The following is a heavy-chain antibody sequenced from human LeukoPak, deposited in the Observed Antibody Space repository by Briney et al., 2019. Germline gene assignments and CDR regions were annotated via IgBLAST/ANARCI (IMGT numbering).Heavy chain of an antibody. V-gene: IGHV3-23*01. D-gene: IGHD5-12*01. CDR2: IGSDGDR. J-gene: IGHJ4*02. CDR1: GFAFRNYA. CDR3: AKSAGVATIYFDS. Sequence: GGSPRLSCTASGFAFRNYAMAWVRQAPGKGLEGVAAIGSDGDRVHEDSVEGRFTISRDNSKSTLYLQMDNLRAEDTAVYFCAKSAGVATIYFDSWGQGALVTVSS.